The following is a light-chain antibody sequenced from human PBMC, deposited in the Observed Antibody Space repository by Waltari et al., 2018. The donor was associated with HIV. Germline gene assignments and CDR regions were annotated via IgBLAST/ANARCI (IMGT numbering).Light chain of an antibody. Sequence: SYELTQPPSVSVSPGQTARITCSGDALPKQYAYWYQQKPGQAPVLVIYKDRERPSGIPERFSGSSSGTTVTLTISGVQAEDEADYYCQSADSSGTYPVFGGGTKLTVL. CDR1: ALPKQY. V-gene: IGLV3-25*03. CDR3: QSADSSGTYPV. J-gene: IGLJ3*02. CDR2: KDR.